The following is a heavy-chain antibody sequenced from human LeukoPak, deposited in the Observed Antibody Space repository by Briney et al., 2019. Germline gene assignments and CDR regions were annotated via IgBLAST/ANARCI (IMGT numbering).Heavy chain of an antibody. CDR1: GFTFTNSA. J-gene: IGHJ4*02. CDR2: IVVGGGKT. V-gene: IGHV1-58*02. Sequence: ASVKVSCKASGFTFTNSAIQGVRQARGPRLAWIGWIVVGGGKTNYAQKFQERVTISRDMSTSTAYMELRSLRYDDTAVYYCAADDLTRVYWGLGTLITVSS. CDR3: AADDLTRVY.